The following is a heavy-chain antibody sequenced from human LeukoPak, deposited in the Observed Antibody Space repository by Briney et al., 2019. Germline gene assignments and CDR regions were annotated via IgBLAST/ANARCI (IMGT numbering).Heavy chain of an antibody. D-gene: IGHD5-18*01. CDR2: ISGDGDST. J-gene: IGHJ4*02. Sequence: PGGSLRLSCAASGFTFDDYAMHWVRQAPGKGLKWVSLISGDGDSTYYADSVKGRFTISRDNSKNSLYLQMNSLRTEDTALFYCAKDKYSYGYNFDYWGQGTLVTVSS. CDR1: GFTFDDYA. V-gene: IGHV3-43*02. CDR3: AKDKYSYGYNFDY.